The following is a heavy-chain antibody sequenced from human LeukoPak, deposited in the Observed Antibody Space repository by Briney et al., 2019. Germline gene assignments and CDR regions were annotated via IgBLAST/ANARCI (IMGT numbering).Heavy chain of an antibody. CDR2: IYHSGST. V-gene: IGHV4-30-2*01. Sequence: SETLSLTCAVSGGSISSGGYSWSWIRQPPGKGLAWIGYIYHSGSTYYNPSLKSRVTISVDRSKNQFSLKLSSVTAADTAVYYCARVVYSSSWYADWFDPWGQGTLVTVSS. D-gene: IGHD6-13*01. CDR1: GGSISSGGYS. CDR3: ARVVYSSSWYADWFDP. J-gene: IGHJ5*02.